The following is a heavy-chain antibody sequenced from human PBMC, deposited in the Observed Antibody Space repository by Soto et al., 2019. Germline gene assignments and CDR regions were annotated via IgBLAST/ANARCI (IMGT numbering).Heavy chain of an antibody. J-gene: IGHJ4*02. CDR3: AKDPKAPYYFDY. Sequence: SCKASGGTFSRNGMNWVRQAPGKGLEWVSYISSSSSLIYYADPVKGRFTISRDNSRNTLYLQMNSLRAEDTAVYYCAKDPKAPYYFDYWGQGTLVTVSS. CDR2: ISSSSSLI. V-gene: IGHV3-48*01. CDR1: GGTFSRNG.